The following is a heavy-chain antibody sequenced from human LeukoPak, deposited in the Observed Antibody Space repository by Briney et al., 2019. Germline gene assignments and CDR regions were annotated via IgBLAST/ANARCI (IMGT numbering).Heavy chain of an antibody. CDR2: INPNRGGT. CDR3: ARGRGPTSLHY. V-gene: IGHV1-2*02. Sequence: GASVKVSCKASGYTFTGYYMHWVRQAPGQGLEWMGWINPNRGGTNYAQKFQGRVTMTRDTSISTAYMELSRLRSDDTAVYYCARGRGPTSLHYWGQGTLVTVSS. D-gene: IGHD3-10*01. J-gene: IGHJ4*02. CDR1: GYTFTGYY.